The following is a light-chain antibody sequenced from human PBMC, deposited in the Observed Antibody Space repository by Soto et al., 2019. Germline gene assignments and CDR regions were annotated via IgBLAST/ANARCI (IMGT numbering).Light chain of an antibody. J-gene: IGLJ2*01. Sequence: QSVLTQPASVSGSPGQSITISCTGTSSDVGGYNYVSWYQQHPGKAPKLMIYDVSNRPSGVSNRFSGSKSGNTASLTISGLQAAYEADYYCSSYTSSTSVIFGGGTKLTVL. V-gene: IGLV2-14*01. CDR2: DVS. CDR3: SSYTSSTSVI. CDR1: SSDVGGYNY.